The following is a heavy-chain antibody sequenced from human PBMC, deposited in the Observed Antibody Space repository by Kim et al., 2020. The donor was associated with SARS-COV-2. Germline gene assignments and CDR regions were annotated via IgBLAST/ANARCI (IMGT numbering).Heavy chain of an antibody. CDR1: GGSISSYY. Sequence: SETLSLTCTVSGGSISSYYWSWIRQPAGKGLEWIGRIYTSGSTNYNPSLKSRVTMSVDTSKNQFSLKLSSVTAADTAVYYCAREREYYDILTGYSGDAFDIWGQGTMVTVSS. V-gene: IGHV4-4*07. CDR3: AREREYYDILTGYSGDAFDI. J-gene: IGHJ3*02. D-gene: IGHD3-9*01. CDR2: IYTSGST.